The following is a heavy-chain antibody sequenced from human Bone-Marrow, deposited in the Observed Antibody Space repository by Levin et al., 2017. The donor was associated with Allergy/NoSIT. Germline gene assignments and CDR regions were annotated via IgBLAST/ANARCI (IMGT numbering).Heavy chain of an antibody. J-gene: IGHJ1*01. CDR2: IKSKTDGGTT. CDR1: GFTFSNAW. D-gene: IGHD1-26*01. V-gene: IGHV3-15*01. CDR3: MEELWSN. Sequence: PGGSLRLSCAASGFTFSNAWMSWVRQAPGRGLECVGRIKSKTDGGTTHYAAPVHGRFTISRDDSKNTLFLHMNSLKTEAAAVYYCMEELWSNWGPGTLVTVSS.